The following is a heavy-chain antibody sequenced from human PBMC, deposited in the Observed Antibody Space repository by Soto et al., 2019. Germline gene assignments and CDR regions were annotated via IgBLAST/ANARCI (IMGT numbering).Heavy chain of an antibody. V-gene: IGHV6-1*01. J-gene: IGHJ6*02. CDR1: GDSVSSNSAA. CDR2: TYYRSKWYN. D-gene: IGHD6-13*01. CDR3: ARDKGGKLQLPGYFYGMDV. Sequence: SQTLSLTCAISGDSVSSNSAAWNWIRQSPSRGLEWLGRTYYRSKWYNDYAVSVKSRITISPDTSKNQFSLQLNSVTPEDTAVYYCARDKGGKLQLPGYFYGMDVWGQVTTVTVSS.